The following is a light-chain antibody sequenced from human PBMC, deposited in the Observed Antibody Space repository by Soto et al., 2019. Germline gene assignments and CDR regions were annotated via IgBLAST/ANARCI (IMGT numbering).Light chain of an antibody. CDR1: QGISSS. CDR2: AAS. Sequence: DIQMTQSPSSLSASVGDRVTITCRASQGISSSLAWYQHKPGKVPELLIYAASTVHSGVSSRFSGSGSGTDFTLTISSLQPEDVATYYCQEYYSPPCTFGPGTKVNFK. J-gene: IGKJ3*01. CDR3: QEYYSPPCT. V-gene: IGKV1-27*01.